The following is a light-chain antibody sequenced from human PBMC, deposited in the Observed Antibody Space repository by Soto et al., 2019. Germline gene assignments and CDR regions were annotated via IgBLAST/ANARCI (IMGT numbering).Light chain of an antibody. Sequence: DIQVTQSPSTLSASVEDRVIITCPARQSVSSWLAWYQQKPGKAPNLLIYDASTLESGVPSRFSGSGSGAEFTLTISSLQPDDFATYYCQQYNRYSLTFGGGTKVEIK. CDR1: QSVSSW. J-gene: IGKJ4*01. V-gene: IGKV1-5*01. CDR2: DAS. CDR3: QQYNRYSLT.